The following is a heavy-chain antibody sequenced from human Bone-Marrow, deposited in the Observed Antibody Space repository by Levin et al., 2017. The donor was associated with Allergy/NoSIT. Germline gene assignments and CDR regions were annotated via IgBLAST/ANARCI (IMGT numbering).Heavy chain of an antibody. V-gene: IGHV4-30-2*01. CDR3: ARVIASGIDT. J-gene: IGHJ5*02. Sequence: PSETLSLTCTVSGESISSGGYSWSCIRQPPGTGLEWIAYIYQSGTTYYNPSLKSRVTMSLDMSKNQFSLKLSSVTAADTAVYYCARVIASGIDTWGQGTLVTVSS. CDR1: GESISSGGYS. D-gene: IGHD3-10*01. CDR2: IYQSGTT.